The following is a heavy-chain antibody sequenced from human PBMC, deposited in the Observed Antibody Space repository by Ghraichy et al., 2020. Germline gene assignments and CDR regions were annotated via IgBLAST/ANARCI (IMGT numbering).Heavy chain of an antibody. D-gene: IGHD2-21*01. CDR2: INRSGST. CDR3: ARAPIVAGYGMDV. Sequence: SETLSLTCAVYGGSFSDYYWSWIRQPPGRGLEWIGEINRSGSTNYNPSLKSRVTISVDTSKNQFSLKLSSVTAADTAVYFCARAPIVAGYGMDVWGQGTTVTVSS. V-gene: IGHV4-34*01. CDR1: GGSFSDYY. J-gene: IGHJ6*02.